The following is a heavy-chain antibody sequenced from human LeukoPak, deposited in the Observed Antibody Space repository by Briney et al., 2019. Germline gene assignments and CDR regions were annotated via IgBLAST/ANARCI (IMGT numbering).Heavy chain of an antibody. J-gene: IGHJ4*02. V-gene: IGHV3-7*04. CDR2: VNQDGTEK. Sequence: GGSLRLSWAASGXNFGDSRMTWVRQAPGKGLQWVANVNQDGTEKHFLDSVEGRFTISRDNAKKSLYLQMSSLRPEDTALYFCVKGDWYFESWGQGTLVTVSS. D-gene: IGHD2-21*01. CDR1: GXNFGDSR. CDR3: VKGDWYFES.